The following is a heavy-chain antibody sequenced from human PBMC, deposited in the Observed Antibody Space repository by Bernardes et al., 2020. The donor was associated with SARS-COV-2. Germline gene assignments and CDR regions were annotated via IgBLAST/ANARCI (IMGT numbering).Heavy chain of an antibody. CDR2: INPNSGGT. CDR1: GYTFTGYY. D-gene: IGHD6-13*01. CDR3: ARDAAIGGPRGGYYYYGMDV. Sequence: ASVKVSCKASGYTFTGYYMHWVRQAPGQGLEWMGWINPNSGGTNYAQKFQGWVTMTRDTSISTAYMELSRLRSDDTAVYYCARDAAIGGPRGGYYYYGMDVWGQGTTVTVSS. V-gene: IGHV1-2*04. J-gene: IGHJ6*02.